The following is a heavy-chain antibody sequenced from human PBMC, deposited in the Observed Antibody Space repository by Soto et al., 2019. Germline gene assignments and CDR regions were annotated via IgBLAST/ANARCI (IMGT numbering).Heavy chain of an antibody. Sequence: QVQLQESGPGLVKPSETLSLTCTVSGGSISSYYWSWIRQPPGKGLEWIGYIYYSGSTNYNPSLTSRVTRSVDTSKNKCSLTLSSVTAADTAVYYCARSHEYSRSYCDYWGQGTLVTVSS. V-gene: IGHV4-59*01. CDR2: IYYSGST. CDR1: GGSISSYY. D-gene: IGHD6-6*01. CDR3: ARSHEYSRSYCDY. J-gene: IGHJ4*02.